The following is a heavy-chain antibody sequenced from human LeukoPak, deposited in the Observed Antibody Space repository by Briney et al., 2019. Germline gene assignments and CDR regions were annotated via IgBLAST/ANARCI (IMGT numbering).Heavy chain of an antibody. V-gene: IGHV4-30-2*01. J-gene: IGHJ3*02. D-gene: IGHD4-17*01. CDR3: AGSTVTLHYAFDI. CDR1: GGSISSGGYS. CDR2: IYHSGST. Sequence: SQTLSLTCAVSGGSISSGGYSWSWIRQPPGKGLEWIGYIYHSGSTYYNPSLKSRVTITVDRSKNQFSLKLSSVTAADTAVYYCAGSTVTLHYAFDIWGQGTMVTVSS.